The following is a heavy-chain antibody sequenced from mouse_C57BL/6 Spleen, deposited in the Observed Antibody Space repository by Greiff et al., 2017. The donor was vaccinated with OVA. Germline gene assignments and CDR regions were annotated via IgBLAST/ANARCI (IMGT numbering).Heavy chain of an antibody. CDR1: GYTFTSYW. CDR2: IHPNSGST. D-gene: IGHD2-4*01. V-gene: IGHV1-64*01. J-gene: IGHJ4*01. Sequence: VQLQQPGAELVKPGASVKLSCKASGYTFTSYWMHWVKQRPGQGLEWIGMIHPNSGSTNYNEKFKSKATLTVDKSSSTAYMQLSSLTSEDSAVYYCARWDYYDRYAMDYWGQGTSVTVSS. CDR3: ARWDYYDRYAMDY.